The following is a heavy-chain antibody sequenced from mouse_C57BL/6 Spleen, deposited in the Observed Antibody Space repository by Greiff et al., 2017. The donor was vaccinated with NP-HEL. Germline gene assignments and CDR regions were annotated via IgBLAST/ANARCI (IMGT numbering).Heavy chain of an antibody. V-gene: IGHV5-6*02. CDR2: ISSGGSYT. CDR1: GFTFSSYG. Sequence: DVKLVESGGDLVKPGGSLKLSCAASGFTFSSYGMSWVRQTPDKRLEWVATISSGGSYTYYPDSVKGRFTISRDNAKNTLYLQMSSLKSEDTAMYYCARHGESYAMDYWGQGTSVTVSS. CDR3: ARHGESYAMDY. J-gene: IGHJ4*01.